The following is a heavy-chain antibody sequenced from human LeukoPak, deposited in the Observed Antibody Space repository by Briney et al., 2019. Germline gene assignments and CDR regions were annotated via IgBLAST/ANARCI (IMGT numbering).Heavy chain of an antibody. CDR1: GYSFTSYW. Sequence: GESLKISCNGSGYSFTSYWIGWVRQMPGKGLEWMVIIYPGDSDTRYSPSFQGQVTISADKSITTAYLQWSSLKASDTAMYYCARRGPYYYDSSGLIDYWGQGTLVTVS. V-gene: IGHV5-51*01. J-gene: IGHJ4*02. CDR2: IYPGDSDT. D-gene: IGHD3-22*01. CDR3: ARRGPYYYDSSGLIDY.